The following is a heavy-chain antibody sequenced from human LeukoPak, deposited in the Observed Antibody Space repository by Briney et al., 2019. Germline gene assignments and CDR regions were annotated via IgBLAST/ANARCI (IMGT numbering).Heavy chain of an antibody. CDR2: ISGSGGST. J-gene: IGHJ4*02. Sequence: GGSLRLSCAASGYPFSSYAMSWVRQAPGKGLEWVSTISGSGGSTYYADSVKGRFTISRDNSKNTLFLQMNSLRAEDTAVYYCVMMPAGVGGISPFDYWGQGTLVTVSS. CDR1: GYPFSSYA. D-gene: IGHD3-16*01. V-gene: IGHV3-23*01. CDR3: VMMPAGVGGISPFDY.